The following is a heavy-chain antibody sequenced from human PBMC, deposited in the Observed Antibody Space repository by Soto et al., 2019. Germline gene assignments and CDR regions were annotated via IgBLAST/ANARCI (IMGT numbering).Heavy chain of an antibody. CDR3: ARGTLYYYDSSGYPPFDI. J-gene: IGHJ3*02. CDR1: GGTFSSYA. CDR2: IIPIFGTA. V-gene: IGHV1-69*13. D-gene: IGHD3-22*01. Sequence: VASVKVSCKASGGTFSSYAISWVRQAPGQGLEWMGGIIPIFGTANYAQKFQGRVTITADESTSTAYMELSSLRSEDTAVYYCARGTLYYYDSSGYPPFDIWGQGTMVTVSS.